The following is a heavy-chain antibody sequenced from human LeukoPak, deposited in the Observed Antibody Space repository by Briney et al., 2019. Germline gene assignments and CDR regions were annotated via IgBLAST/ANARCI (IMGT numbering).Heavy chain of an antibody. CDR3: ARDTYDILTGVHFDY. D-gene: IGHD3-9*01. CDR2: ISSSGSDT. J-gene: IGHJ4*02. CDR1: GFTFSDHY. V-gene: IGHV3-11*06. Sequence: GGSLRLSCAASGFTFSDHYLSWIRQAPGKGLYWVSYISSSGSDTKYADSVKGRFTISRDNAKKSMYLQMNSLRAGDTAVYYCARDTYDILTGVHFDYWGQGTLVTVSS.